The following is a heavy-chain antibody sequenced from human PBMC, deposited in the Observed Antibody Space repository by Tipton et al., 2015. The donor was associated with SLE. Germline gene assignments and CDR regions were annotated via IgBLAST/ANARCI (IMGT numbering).Heavy chain of an antibody. J-gene: IGHJ4*02. CDR2: INHSGST. Sequence: TLSLTCAVYGGSFSGYYWSWIRQPPGKGLEWIGEINHSGSTNYNPSLKSRVTISLDTSKNQFSLKLTSVTAADTAVYYCARGRWLQRYFDYWGLGTLVTVSS. D-gene: IGHD5-24*01. CDR1: GGSFSGYY. CDR3: ARGRWLQRYFDY. V-gene: IGHV4-34*01.